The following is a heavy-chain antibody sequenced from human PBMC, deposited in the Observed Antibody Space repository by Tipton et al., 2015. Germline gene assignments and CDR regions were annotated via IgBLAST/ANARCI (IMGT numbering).Heavy chain of an antibody. CDR1: GGSISNSNYY. CDR2: LSYSGKT. Sequence: TLSLTCTVSGGSISNSNYYWGWIRQPPGKGLEWIGSLSYSGKTDYNPPLRSRVTISVDTSKNQFSLRLSSVTAADTAVYYCARDAGRYYDSSGLSWYFDLWGRGTLVTVSS. D-gene: IGHD3-22*01. V-gene: IGHV4-39*02. CDR3: ARDAGRYYDSSGLSWYFDL. J-gene: IGHJ2*01.